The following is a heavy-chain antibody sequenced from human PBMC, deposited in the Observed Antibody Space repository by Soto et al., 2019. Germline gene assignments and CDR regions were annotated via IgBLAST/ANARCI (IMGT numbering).Heavy chain of an antibody. CDR3: AGVPDGYNNGVFDY. V-gene: IGHV4-39*07. Sequence: SETLSLTCTVSGGSITTSTYYWGWIRQPPGEGLEWIGSIHYSGSTNYNPSLKSRVTISVDTSKNQFSLKLSSVTAADTAVYYCAGVPDGYNNGVFDYWGQGTLVTVSS. CDR1: GGSITTSTYY. CDR2: IHYSGST. D-gene: IGHD4-4*01. J-gene: IGHJ4*02.